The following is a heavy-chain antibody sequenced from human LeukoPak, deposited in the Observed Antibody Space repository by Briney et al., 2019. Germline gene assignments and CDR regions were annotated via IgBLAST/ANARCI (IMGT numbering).Heavy chain of an antibody. V-gene: IGHV1-69*05. CDR1: GGTFSSYA. CDR2: IIPIFGTA. CDR3: ARADEGYYYYMDV. Sequence: SVKVSCKASGGTFSSYAISWVRQAPGQGLKWMGGIIPIFGTANYAQKFQGRVTITTDESTSTAYMELSSLRSEDTAVYYCARADEGYYYYMDVWGKGTTVTVSS. J-gene: IGHJ6*03.